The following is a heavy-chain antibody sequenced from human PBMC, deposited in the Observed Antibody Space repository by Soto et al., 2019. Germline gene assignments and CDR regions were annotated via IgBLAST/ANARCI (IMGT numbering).Heavy chain of an antibody. CDR1: GGSISSYY. Sequence: QVQLQESGPGLVKPSETLSLTCTVSGGSISSYYWSWIRQPPGKGLEWIGYIYYSGSTNYNPSLKSRVTISVDTSKNRFSLKLSSVTAADTAVYYCARGGGDYYGSGSYYGDWYFDLWGRGTLVTVSS. CDR3: ARGGGDYYGSGSYYGDWYFDL. CDR2: IYYSGST. V-gene: IGHV4-59*01. J-gene: IGHJ2*01. D-gene: IGHD3-10*01.